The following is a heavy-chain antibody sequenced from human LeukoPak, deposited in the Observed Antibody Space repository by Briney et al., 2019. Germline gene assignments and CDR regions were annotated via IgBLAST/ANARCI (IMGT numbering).Heavy chain of an antibody. CDR1: GFIFSSYW. CDR3: ARAGYSSSWNYYYYYMDV. J-gene: IGHJ6*03. Sequence: GGSLRLSCAASGFIFSSYWMSWVRQAPGKGLEWVANIKQDGSEKYYVDSVKGRFTISRDNAKNSLYLQMNSLRAEDTAVYYCARAGYSSSWNYYYYYMDVWGKGTTVTVSS. V-gene: IGHV3-7*04. D-gene: IGHD6-13*01. CDR2: IKQDGSEK.